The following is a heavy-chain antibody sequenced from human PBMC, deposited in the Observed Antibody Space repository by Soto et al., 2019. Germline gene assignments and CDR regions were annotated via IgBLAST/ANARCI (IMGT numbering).Heavy chain of an antibody. V-gene: IGHV1-46*01. J-gene: IGHJ6*02. D-gene: IGHD3-10*01. CDR3: AREVITMVRGASYGMDV. Sequence: GASVKVSCKASGYTFTSYYMHWVRQAPGQGLEWMGIINPSGGSTSYAQKFQGRVTMTRDTSTSTVYMELSSLRSEDTAVYYCAREVITMVRGASYGMDVWGQGTTVTVSS. CDR1: GYTFTSYY. CDR2: INPSGGST.